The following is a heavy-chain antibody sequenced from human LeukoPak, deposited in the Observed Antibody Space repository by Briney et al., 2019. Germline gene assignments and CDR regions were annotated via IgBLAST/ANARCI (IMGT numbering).Heavy chain of an antibody. V-gene: IGHV4-59*01. CDR3: AREGPYSNAFDI. CDR1: GGSISSYY. D-gene: IGHD6-13*01. Sequence: SETLSLTRTVSGGSISSYYWSWIRQPPGKGLEWIGYIYYSGSTNYNPSLKSRVTISVDTSKNQFSLKLSSVTAADTAVYYCAREGPYSNAFDIWGQGTMVTVSS. CDR2: IYYSGST. J-gene: IGHJ3*02.